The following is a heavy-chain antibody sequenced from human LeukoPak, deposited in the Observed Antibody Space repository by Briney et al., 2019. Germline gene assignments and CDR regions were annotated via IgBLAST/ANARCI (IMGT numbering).Heavy chain of an antibody. CDR3: ARDQSPKVAGTGVFFDY. Sequence: ASVKVSCKASGYTFTSYGISWVRQAPGQGLEWMGWISAYNGNTNYAQKLQGRVTMTTDTSTSTAYMELRSLRSDDTAVYYCARDQSPKVAGTGVFFDYWGQGTLVTVSS. J-gene: IGHJ4*02. D-gene: IGHD6-19*01. CDR2: ISAYNGNT. V-gene: IGHV1-18*01. CDR1: GYTFTSYG.